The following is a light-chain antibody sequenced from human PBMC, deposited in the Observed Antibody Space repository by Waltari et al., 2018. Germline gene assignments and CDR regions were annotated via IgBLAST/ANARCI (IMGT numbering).Light chain of an antibody. Sequence: EIVLTQSPGTLSLSPGERATLSCWASQIVTSNYLGWYQQKPGQAPRLLIYGASSRATGIPDRFSGSGSGTGFTLTISRLEPEDFAVYYCQQDGSSPWTFGQGTKVEIK. CDR1: QIVTSNY. J-gene: IGKJ1*01. V-gene: IGKV3-20*01. CDR3: QQDGSSPWT. CDR2: GAS.